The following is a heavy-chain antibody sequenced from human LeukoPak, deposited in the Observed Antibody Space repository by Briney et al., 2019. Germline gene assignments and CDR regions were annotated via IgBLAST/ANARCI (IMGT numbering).Heavy chain of an antibody. J-gene: IGHJ3*02. Sequence: GGSLRLSCAASGFTFSSYGMHWVRQAPGKGLEWVAVIWYDGSNKYYADSVKGRFTISRDNSKNTLYLQMNSLRAEDTAVYYCARDGGENDAFDIWGQGTMVTVSS. D-gene: IGHD2-21*01. CDR1: GFTFSSYG. CDR3: ARDGGENDAFDI. V-gene: IGHV3-33*01. CDR2: IWYDGSNK.